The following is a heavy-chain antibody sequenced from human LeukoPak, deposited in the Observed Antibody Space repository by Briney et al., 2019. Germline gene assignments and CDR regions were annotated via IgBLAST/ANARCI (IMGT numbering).Heavy chain of an antibody. J-gene: IGHJ4*02. Sequence: SETLSLTCGVSDGSISSGGYSWSWIRQSPGKGLEWIGYIYDSGSTYYNPSLKSRVTISVDTSKNQFSLKLSSVTAADTAVYYCASRDYWGQGTLVTVSS. CDR2: IYDSGST. CDR1: DGSISSGGYS. V-gene: IGHV4-30-4*07. CDR3: ASRDY.